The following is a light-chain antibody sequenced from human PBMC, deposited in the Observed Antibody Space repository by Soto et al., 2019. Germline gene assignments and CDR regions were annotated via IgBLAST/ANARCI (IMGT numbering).Light chain of an antibody. CDR3: ISYTGSSTSYV. CDR1: RSDIGSYNY. J-gene: IGLJ1*01. V-gene: IGLV2-14*01. Sequence: QSALTQPASVSGSPGQSITISCSGTRSDIGSYNYVAWYQQFPGKTPKILIYGVSNRPSGVSSRFSGYKSGNTASLTISGLQAEDDADYYCISYTGSSTSYVFGSGTKVTVL. CDR2: GVS.